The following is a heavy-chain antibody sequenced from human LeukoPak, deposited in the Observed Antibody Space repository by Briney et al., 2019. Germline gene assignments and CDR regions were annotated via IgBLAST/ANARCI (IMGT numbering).Heavy chain of an antibody. CDR2: IYTSGST. CDR1: GGSLSSYY. J-gene: IGHJ4*02. Sequence: PSETLSLTCTVSGGSLSSYYWSWIWQPAGKGLEWIGRIYTSGSTNYNPSLKRRVTMSVDTSKNQFSLKLSSVTAADTAVYYCARDRANGVCADWGQGTLVTVSS. D-gene: IGHD2-8*01. V-gene: IGHV4-4*07. CDR3: ARDRANGVCAD.